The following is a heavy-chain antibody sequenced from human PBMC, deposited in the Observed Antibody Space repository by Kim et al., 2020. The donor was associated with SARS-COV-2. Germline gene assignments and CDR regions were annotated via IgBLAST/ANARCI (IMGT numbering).Heavy chain of an antibody. J-gene: IGHJ4*02. CDR1: GFTFSSYI. D-gene: IGHD6-13*01. CDR2: VTPSGGT. CDR3: ARGSSPDY. Sequence: GGSLSLSCAASGFTFSSYIMTWVRQSPGKGLEWVSSVTPSGGTFYGDSVKGRFTISRDNSKDTLYLQMNSLRVEDTAIYYCARGSSPDYWGQGTLVTVSS. V-gene: IGHV3-23*01.